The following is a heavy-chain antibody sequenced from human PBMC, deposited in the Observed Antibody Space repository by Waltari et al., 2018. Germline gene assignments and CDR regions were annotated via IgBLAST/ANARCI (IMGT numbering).Heavy chain of an antibody. D-gene: IGHD6-19*01. V-gene: IGHV3-53*02. CDR2: IYSGGDT. Sequence: EVQLVETGGGLIQPGGSLRLSCAASGFTVTRNYTSWGRQAPGKGLKWVSGIYSGGDTHYPDSVKGRFTISRANSNNTLYLQMNSLRADDTAVYYCARESEVSGWYVSWGQGTLVTVSS. CDR1: GFTVTRNY. J-gene: IGHJ4*02. CDR3: ARESEVSGWYVS.